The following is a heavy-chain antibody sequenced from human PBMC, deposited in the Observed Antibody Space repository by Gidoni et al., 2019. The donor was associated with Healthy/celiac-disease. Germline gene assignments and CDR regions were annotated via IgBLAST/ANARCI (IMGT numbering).Heavy chain of an antibody. Sequence: QLQLQESGPGLVKPSETLSLTCTVSGGSISSSSYYWGWIRQPPGKGLEWIGSIYYSGSTYYNPSLKSRVTISVDTSKNQFSLKLSSVTAADTAVYYCARLLPDEYSYGSMDVWGQGTTVTVSS. J-gene: IGHJ6*02. CDR2: IYYSGST. CDR1: GGSISSSSYY. CDR3: ARLLPDEYSYGSMDV. V-gene: IGHV4-39*01. D-gene: IGHD5-18*01.